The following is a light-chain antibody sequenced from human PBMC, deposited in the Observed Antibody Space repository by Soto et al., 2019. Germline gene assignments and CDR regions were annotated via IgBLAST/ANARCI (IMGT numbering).Light chain of an antibody. Sequence: EIVLTQSPGTLSLSPGERATLSCRASQSVSSSYLAWYQQKPGQAPRLLIYGASIRATGIPDRFSGSGSGTDFTLTISSLEPEDFAVYYCQQYDTSPVTCGQGTKVEIK. V-gene: IGKV3-20*01. J-gene: IGKJ1*01. CDR2: GAS. CDR1: QSVSSSY. CDR3: QQYDTSPVT.